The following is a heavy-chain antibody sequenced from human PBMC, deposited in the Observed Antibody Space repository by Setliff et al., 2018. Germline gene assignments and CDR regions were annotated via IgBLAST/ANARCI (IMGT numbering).Heavy chain of an antibody. CDR2: ISSSSSYI. CDR3: ARADDSYGPPRSYMDV. J-gene: IGHJ6*03. D-gene: IGHD5-18*01. CDR1: GFTFSSYS. Sequence: GGSLRLSCAASGFTFSSYSLNWVRQAPGKGLEWVSSISSSSSYIYYADSVQGRFTISRDNAKNSLYLQMNSLRAEDTAVYYCARADDSYGPPRSYMDVWGKGTTVTVSS. V-gene: IGHV3-21*01.